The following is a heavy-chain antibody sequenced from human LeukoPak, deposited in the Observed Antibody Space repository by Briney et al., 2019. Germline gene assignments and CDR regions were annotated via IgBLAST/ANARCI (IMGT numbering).Heavy chain of an antibody. D-gene: IGHD2-15*01. Sequence: GGSLRLSCAASGFTYSIYGMGWVRQAPGKGLEWVSGISGNGAGTYYADSVKGRFTISRDNSKNTLYLQMNSLRVEDTAVYYCAKGLHGGLDYWGQGTLVTVSS. CDR3: AKGLHGGLDY. V-gene: IGHV3-23*01. CDR2: ISGNGAGT. CDR1: GFTYSIYG. J-gene: IGHJ4*02.